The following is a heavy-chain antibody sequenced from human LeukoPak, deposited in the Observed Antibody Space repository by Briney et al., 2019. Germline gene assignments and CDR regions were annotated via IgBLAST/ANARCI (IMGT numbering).Heavy chain of an antibody. CDR3: ARGGYYDSSGYSDY. CDR2: IIPIFGTA. V-gene: IGHV1-69*13. CDR1: GGTFSSYA. J-gene: IGHJ4*02. D-gene: IGHD3-22*01. Sequence: SVKVSCKASGGTFSSYAISWVRQAPGQGLEWMGGIIPIFGTATYAQKFQGRVTITADESTSTAYMELSSLRSEDTAVYYCARGGYYDSSGYSDYWGQGTLVTVSS.